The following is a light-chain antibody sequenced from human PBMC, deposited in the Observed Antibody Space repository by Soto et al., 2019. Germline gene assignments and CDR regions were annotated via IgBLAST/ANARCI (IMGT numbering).Light chain of an antibody. Sequence: EIVMSQSVATLSVSPRERATLSCRASQSVSSNLAWYQQKPGQAPRLLIYGASTRATGIPARFSGSGSGTEFTLTISSLKSEDSALYYCPQYTNWPWTSGQGTNVDI. V-gene: IGKV3-15*01. CDR1: QSVSSN. J-gene: IGKJ1*01. CDR3: PQYTNWPWT. CDR2: GAS.